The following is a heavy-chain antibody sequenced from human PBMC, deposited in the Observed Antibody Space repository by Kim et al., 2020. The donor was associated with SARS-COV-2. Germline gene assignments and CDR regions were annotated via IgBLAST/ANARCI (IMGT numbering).Heavy chain of an antibody. V-gene: IGHV4-34*01. CDR2: ST. D-gene: IGHD6-25*01. CDR3: ARGRLQSFDY. Sequence: STNYNPSLKSRVTISVDTSKNQFSLKLSSVTAADTAVYYCARGRLQSFDYWGQGTLVTVSS. J-gene: IGHJ4*02.